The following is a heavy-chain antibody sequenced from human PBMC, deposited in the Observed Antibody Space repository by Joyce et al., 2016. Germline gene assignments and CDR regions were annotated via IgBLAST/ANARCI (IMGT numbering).Heavy chain of an antibody. CDR3: ARARRGIILARGEMGEYLQH. D-gene: IGHD3-10*01. J-gene: IGHJ1*01. CDR2: VNDRGRN. V-gene: IGHV4-34*01. CDR1: GGSLSGYY. Sequence: QVQLQEWGAGLLKPSETLSLTCAVYGGSLSGYYWSWIRQAPGRGLEWIGEVNDRGRNNYSPSLKGRATTSMDTSKNQFSLRLTTVTAADTAVYFCARARRGIILARGEMGEYLQHWGRGTVVIVSS.